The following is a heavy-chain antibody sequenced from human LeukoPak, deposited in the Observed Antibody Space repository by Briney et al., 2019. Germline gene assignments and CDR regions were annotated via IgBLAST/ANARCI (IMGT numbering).Heavy chain of an antibody. CDR3: TGREPYSYDKRGYHFDY. CDR2: IRSKASSFAT. D-gene: IGHD3-22*01. J-gene: IGHJ4*02. V-gene: IGHV3-73*01. Sequence: GGSLTLSCAVSGFTFGASAMHWVRQASTKGRGWVGRIRSKASSFATAYAASVNGRFYMSRDESTKKAYLKMTSLKAEDTGVYYWTGREPYSYDKRGYHFDYWGQGTLVTVSS. CDR1: GFTFGASA.